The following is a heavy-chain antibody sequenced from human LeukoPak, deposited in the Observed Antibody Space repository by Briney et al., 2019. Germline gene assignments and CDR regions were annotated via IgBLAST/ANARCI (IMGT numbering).Heavy chain of an antibody. Sequence: GGSLRLSCAASGFTFSSYSMNWVRQAPGKGLEWVSSISSSGSYIYYADSVKGRFTISRDNAKNTLYLQMNSLRAEDTAVYYCARLRYDSSGRFFDNWGQGTLVTVSS. D-gene: IGHD3-22*01. V-gene: IGHV3-21*01. CDR1: GFTFSSYS. CDR3: ARLRYDSSGRFFDN. J-gene: IGHJ4*02. CDR2: ISSSGSYI.